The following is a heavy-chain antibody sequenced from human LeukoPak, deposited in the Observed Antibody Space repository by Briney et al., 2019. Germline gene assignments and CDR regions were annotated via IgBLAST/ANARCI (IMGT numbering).Heavy chain of an antibody. Sequence: SETLSLTCAVYGGSFSGYYWSWIRQPPGKGLEWIGEINHSGSTYYNPSLKSRVTISVDRSKNQFSLKLSSVTAADTAVYYCARGGSGYFDWLLFFDYWGQGTLVTVSS. CDR2: INHSGST. D-gene: IGHD3-9*01. CDR3: ARGGSGYFDWLLFFDY. V-gene: IGHV4-34*01. J-gene: IGHJ4*02. CDR1: GGSFSGYY.